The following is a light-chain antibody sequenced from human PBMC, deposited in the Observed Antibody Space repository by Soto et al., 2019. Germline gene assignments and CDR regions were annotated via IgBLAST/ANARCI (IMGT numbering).Light chain of an antibody. CDR2: GAS. J-gene: IGKJ1*01. CDR1: QTFGDN. Sequence: ETAMTQSPVPLSLSPGERATLSGRASQTFGDNVAWYRQKPGQPPSLLIYGASTRAPGVPARFSGSGSGTDFILTISSLQSEDFGFYYCQQYNNWPLGTFGQGTRVEI. V-gene: IGKV3-15*01. CDR3: QQYNNWPLGT.